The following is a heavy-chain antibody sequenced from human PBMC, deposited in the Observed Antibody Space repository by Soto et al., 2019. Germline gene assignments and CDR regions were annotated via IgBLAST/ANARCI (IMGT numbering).Heavy chain of an antibody. Sequence: QVQLVQSGAEVKKPGASVKVSCKTSGYTFTGSGINWVRQAPGHGLEWMGWISVFNGNTKYGQNIQDRVIMTTDTSTSTAYMELRSLRSDDTAVYFCGRDGSGGIIDSWGQGTMLIVSS. V-gene: IGHV1-18*01. D-gene: IGHD2-15*01. CDR3: GRDGSGGIIDS. CDR1: GYTFTGSG. J-gene: IGHJ3*01. CDR2: ISVFNGNT.